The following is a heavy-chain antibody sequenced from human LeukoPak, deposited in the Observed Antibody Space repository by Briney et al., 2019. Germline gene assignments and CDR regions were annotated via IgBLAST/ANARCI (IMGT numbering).Heavy chain of an antibody. D-gene: IGHD6-13*01. CDR3: TTVGYSSTWYVLSYFDN. V-gene: IGHV3-15*01. CDR1: GFIFSNAW. Sequence: GWSPRLSCAASGFIFSNAWMRWVRQAPGKGLEGVGRIKRKTDGGTIDYAAPVKGRFTVSRDDSKSTLYLQMNSLKAEDTAVYYCTTVGYSSTWYVLSYFDNWGQGSLVTVSS. J-gene: IGHJ4*02. CDR2: IKRKTDGGTI.